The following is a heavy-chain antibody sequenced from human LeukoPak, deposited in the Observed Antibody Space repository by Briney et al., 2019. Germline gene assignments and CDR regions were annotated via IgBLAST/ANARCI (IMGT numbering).Heavy chain of an antibody. Sequence: PSETLSLTCTVSGGSISSGSYYWSWVWQPAGRGLEWIGLIYTGVSTNYNPTLKGRVTISVDTSKTQFSLKLSSVTAADTAVYYCARDSRHSPPGSYWGKTWFDPWGQGTLVTVSS. V-gene: IGHV4-61*02. CDR1: GGSISSGSYY. J-gene: IGHJ5*02. CDR2: IYTGVST. D-gene: IGHD1-26*01. CDR3: ARDSRHSPPGSYWGKTWFDP.